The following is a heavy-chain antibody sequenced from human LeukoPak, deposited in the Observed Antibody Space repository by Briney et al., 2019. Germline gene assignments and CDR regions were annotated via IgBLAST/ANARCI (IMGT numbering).Heavy chain of an antibody. Sequence: PGGSLRLSCATSGFTFTTFWMHWVRQAPGKGLVWVSRINHDGSSTNYADSVKGRFTISRDNAKNTAYLQMNSLRAEDTAVYYCVRDWGYDSSGYWQKYFDTWGQGTLVTVSS. CDR2: INHDGSST. D-gene: IGHD3-22*01. CDR3: VRDWGYDSSGYWQKYFDT. J-gene: IGHJ4*02. V-gene: IGHV3-74*01. CDR1: GFTFTTFW.